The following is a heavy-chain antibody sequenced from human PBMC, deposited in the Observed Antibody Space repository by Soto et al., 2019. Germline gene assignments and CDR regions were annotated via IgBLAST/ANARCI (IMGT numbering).Heavy chain of an antibody. Sequence: GGSLRLSCAASGFTFSSYAMSWVRQAPGKGLEWVSAISGSGGSTYYADSVKGRFTISRDNSKNTLYLQMNSLRAEDTAVYYCAKDLGLHKYYDSSGPLDYWGQGTLVTVSS. V-gene: IGHV3-23*01. CDR1: GFTFSSYA. CDR3: AKDLGLHKYYDSSGPLDY. CDR2: ISGSGGST. D-gene: IGHD3-22*01. J-gene: IGHJ4*02.